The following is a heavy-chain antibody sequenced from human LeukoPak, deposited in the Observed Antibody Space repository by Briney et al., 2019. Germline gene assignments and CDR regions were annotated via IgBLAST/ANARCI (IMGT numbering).Heavy chain of an antibody. CDR3: ASYLSSGWYMSAFDI. V-gene: IGHV1-2*02. CDR1: GYTFTGYY. J-gene: IGHJ3*02. CDR2: INPNSGDT. D-gene: IGHD6-19*01. Sequence: GASVKVSCKASGYTFTGYYMHWVRQAPGQGLEWMGWINPNSGDTNYAQKFQGRVTMTRDTSISTAYMELSRLRSDDTAVYYCASYLSSGWYMSAFDIWGQGTMVTVSS.